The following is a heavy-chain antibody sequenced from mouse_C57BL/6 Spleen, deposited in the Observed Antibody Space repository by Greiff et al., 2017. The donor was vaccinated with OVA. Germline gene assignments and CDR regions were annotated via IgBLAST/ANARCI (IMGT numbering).Heavy chain of an antibody. CDR3: ARVRGSSGYYAMDY. V-gene: IGHV1-39*01. CDR1: GYSFTDYN. D-gene: IGHD3-2*02. Sequence: VQLQQSGPELVKPGASVKISCKASGYSFTDYNMNWVKQSNGKSLEWIGVINPNYGTTSYNQKFKGKATLTVDPSSSTAYMQLNSLTSEDSAVYYCARVRGSSGYYAMDYWGQGTSVTVSS. CDR2: INPNYGTT. J-gene: IGHJ4*01.